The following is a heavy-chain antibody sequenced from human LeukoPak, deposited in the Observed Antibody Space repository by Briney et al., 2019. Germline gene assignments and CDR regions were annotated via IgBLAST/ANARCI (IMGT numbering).Heavy chain of an antibody. D-gene: IGHD4-17*01. Sequence: GGSLXLSCAASGFTFTNYWMLWVRQAPGKGLVWVSGINPDGSTTTYADSVKGRFTISRENAKSTLYLHMNILRVEDTAVYYCARGRYGDYHWGQGILVTVSS. V-gene: IGHV3-74*01. J-gene: IGHJ4*02. CDR3: ARGRYGDYH. CDR2: INPDGSTT. CDR1: GFTFTNYW.